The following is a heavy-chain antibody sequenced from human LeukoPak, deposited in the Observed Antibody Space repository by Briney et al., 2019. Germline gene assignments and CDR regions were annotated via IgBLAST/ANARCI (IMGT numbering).Heavy chain of an antibody. CDR1: GFTFSNYA. CDR3: ARHSSRWYDGGINWFDP. D-gene: IGHD6-19*01. CDR2: IRGSGSST. Sequence: GGSLRLSCAASGFTFSNYAMSWVRQAPGKGLEWVSSIRGSGSSTYFADSVKGRFTISRDNSKNTLYLQMNSLRADDTAVYYCARHSSRWYDGGINWFDPWGQGTLVTVSS. J-gene: IGHJ5*02. V-gene: IGHV3-23*01.